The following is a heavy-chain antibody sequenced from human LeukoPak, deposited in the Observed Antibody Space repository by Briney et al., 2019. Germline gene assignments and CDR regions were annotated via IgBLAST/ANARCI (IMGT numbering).Heavy chain of an antibody. J-gene: IGHJ1*01. CDR3: VRVRHPTGGPWVVGQTAYFQH. V-gene: IGHV4-4*02. Sequence: PSGTLSLTCAVSGGSISSNNWWSWVRQPPGKGLEWIGEIFHSGSTNYNPSLKSRVTISVDKSKNQFSLKLNSVTAADTAVYYCVRVRHPTGGPWVVGQTAYFQHWSQGTLVTVSS. CDR2: IFHSGST. CDR1: GGSISSNNW. D-gene: IGHD2-15*01.